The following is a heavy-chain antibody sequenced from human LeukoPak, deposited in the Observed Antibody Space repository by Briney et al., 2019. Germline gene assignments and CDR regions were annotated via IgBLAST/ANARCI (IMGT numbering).Heavy chain of an antibody. V-gene: IGHV1-18*01. CDR2: ISAYNGNT. CDR3: ARDRYYYDNTGYFGSFDI. D-gene: IGHD3-22*01. J-gene: IGHJ3*02. Sequence: ASVTVSFKASGYTFTNYGISWVRQAPGQGHEWMGWISAYNGNTNSAQNLQDRVTMTTDTSTSTAYMELRSLRSDDTAVYYCARDRYYYDNTGYFGSFDIWGLGTMVTVSS. CDR1: GYTFTNYG.